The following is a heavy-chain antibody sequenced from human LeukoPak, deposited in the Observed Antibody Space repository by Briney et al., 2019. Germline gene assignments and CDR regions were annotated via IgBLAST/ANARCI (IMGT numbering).Heavy chain of an antibody. Sequence: PSETLSLTCTVSGGSISSYYWSWIRQPPGKGLEWIGYIYYSGSTNYNPSLKSRVTISVDTSKNQFSLKLSSVTAADTAVYYCATFWSGQFDYWGQGTLVTVSS. D-gene: IGHD3-3*01. J-gene: IGHJ4*02. CDR1: GGSISSYY. CDR3: ATFWSGQFDY. V-gene: IGHV4-59*08. CDR2: IYYSGST.